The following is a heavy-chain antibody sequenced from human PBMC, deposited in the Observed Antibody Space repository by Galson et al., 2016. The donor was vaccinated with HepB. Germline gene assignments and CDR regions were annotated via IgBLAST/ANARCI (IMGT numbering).Heavy chain of an antibody. J-gene: IGHJ5*02. CDR2: ISAHSGDT. V-gene: IGHV1-18*01. CDR3: ARDRDYHLEH. D-gene: IGHD4-11*01. Sequence: SVKVSCKAYGYTFTVNGISWVRQAPGQGLEWMGWISAHSGDTNYAQKFQDRVTLTTDTSTSTAYMELRSLRSDDTAVYYCARDRDYHLEHWGQGALVTVSS. CDR1: GYTFTVNG.